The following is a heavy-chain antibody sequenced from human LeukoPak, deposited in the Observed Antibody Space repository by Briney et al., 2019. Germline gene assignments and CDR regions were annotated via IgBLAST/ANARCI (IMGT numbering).Heavy chain of an antibody. J-gene: IGHJ6*03. CDR2: IKSKTDGGTT. CDR3: TTDENSGRRREYYMDV. CDR1: GSTFSNAW. D-gene: IGHD1-14*01. V-gene: IGHV3-15*01. Sequence: GGSLRLSCAASGSTFSNAWMSWVRQAPGKGLEWVSRIKSKTDGGTTDYAAPVKGRFTISRDDSKNTLYLQMNSLKTEDTAVYYCTTDENSGRRREYYMDVWGKGTTVTIS.